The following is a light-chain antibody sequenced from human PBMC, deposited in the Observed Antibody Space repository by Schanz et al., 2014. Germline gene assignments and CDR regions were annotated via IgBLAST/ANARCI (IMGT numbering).Light chain of an antibody. V-gene: IGLV1-44*01. J-gene: IGLJ1*01. CDR3: ETWDDSLSARF. CDR1: SSNIGSNT. CDR2: SNN. Sequence: QSVLTQPPSASGTPGQRVTISCSGSSSNIGSNTVSWYQQLPGTAPKLLIYSNNQRPSGVPDRFSGSKSGTSASLAISGLQSEDEADYYCETWDDSLSARFFGTGTKLTVL.